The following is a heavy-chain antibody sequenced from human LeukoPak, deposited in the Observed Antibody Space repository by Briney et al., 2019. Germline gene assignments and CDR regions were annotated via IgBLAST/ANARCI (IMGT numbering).Heavy chain of an antibody. CDR3: ASRLFDP. J-gene: IGHJ5*02. Sequence: PGRSLRLSCAASGFTFSSYAMHWVRQAPGKGLEWVAVISYDGSNKYYADSVKGRFTISRDNSKNTLYLQMNSLRAEDTAVYYCASRLFDPWGQGTLVTVSS. CDR2: ISYDGSNK. CDR1: GFTFSSYA. V-gene: IGHV3-30-3*01.